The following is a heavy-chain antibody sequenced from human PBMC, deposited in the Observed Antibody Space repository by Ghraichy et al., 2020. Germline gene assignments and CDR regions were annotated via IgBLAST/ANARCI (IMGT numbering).Heavy chain of an antibody. J-gene: IGHJ5*02. CDR3: AADSPWLPVSSGRTGWFDP. V-gene: IGHV3-74*01. Sequence: LSLTCAASGIAFSRYWFHWVRQAPGKGLVWVSRINRDGSTTNYADSVKGRFTISRDDAKNTLYLQMSSLRAEDTAVYYCAADSPWLPVSSGRTGWFDPWGQGTLVAVAS. CDR2: INRDGSTT. CDR1: GIAFSRYW. D-gene: IGHD3-22*01.